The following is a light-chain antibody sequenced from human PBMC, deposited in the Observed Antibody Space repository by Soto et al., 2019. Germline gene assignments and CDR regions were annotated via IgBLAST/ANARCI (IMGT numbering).Light chain of an antibody. CDR1: QNITNN. CDR3: QQYYGLPPLT. Sequence: DIQMTQSPSSLSASIGDRVTITCQASQNITNNLSWYQQKPGKAPNLLIYHASKLAKGVTSRFSGSGSGTDVSFIITSLQREDLATYYCQQYYGLPPLTFGQGTRLEIK. V-gene: IGKV1-33*01. J-gene: IGKJ5*01. CDR2: HAS.